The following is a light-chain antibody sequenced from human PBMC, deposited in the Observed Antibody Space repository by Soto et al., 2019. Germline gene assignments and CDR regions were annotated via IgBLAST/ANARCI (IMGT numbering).Light chain of an antibody. CDR3: AAWDDSLNGWV. CDR2: SNN. CDR1: SSNIGSNT. V-gene: IGLV1-44*01. Sequence: QSVVIQPPSLSGTPGQRITISCSGSSSNIGSNTVNWYQQLPGTAPKLLIYSNNQRPSGVPDRFSGSKSGTSASLAISGLQSEDEADYYCAAWDDSLNGWVFGGGTKLTVL. J-gene: IGLJ3*02.